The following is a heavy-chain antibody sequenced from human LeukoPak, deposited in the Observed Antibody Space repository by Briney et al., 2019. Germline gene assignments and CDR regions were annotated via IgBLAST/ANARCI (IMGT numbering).Heavy chain of an antibody. CDR1: GFTFSNHW. J-gene: IGHJ4*02. CDR2: IDEDGDVK. Sequence: GGSLRLSCAASGFTFSNHWMAWVRQTPGKGPEWVANIDEDGDVKSYADSVKGRFTVSRDNGRASVDLQMNSLRAEDTAIYYCARHAPRGRSDFDCWGQGVLVTVS. CDR3: ARHAPRGRSDFDC. D-gene: IGHD2-2*01. V-gene: IGHV3-7*01.